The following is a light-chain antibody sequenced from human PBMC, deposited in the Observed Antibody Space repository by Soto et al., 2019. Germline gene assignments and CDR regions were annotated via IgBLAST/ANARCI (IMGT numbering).Light chain of an antibody. CDR1: QSVSSSY. CDR3: QQYGSSPAT. J-gene: IGKJ1*01. V-gene: IGKV3-20*01. Sequence: EIVLTQSPGTLSLSPGERATLSCRASQSVSSSYLAWYQQKPGQAPRLLIYGASIRATGIPDRFSGSGSETDFTLTISRLEPEDFSVYYCQQYGSSPATFGQGTKVDIK. CDR2: GAS.